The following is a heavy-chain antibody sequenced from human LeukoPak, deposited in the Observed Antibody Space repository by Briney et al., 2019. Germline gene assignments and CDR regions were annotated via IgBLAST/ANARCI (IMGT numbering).Heavy chain of an antibody. J-gene: IGHJ4*02. CDR1: GFTFSSYS. V-gene: IGHV3-48*01. D-gene: IGHD6-13*01. Sequence: GGSLRLSCVASGFTFSSYSTNWVRQAPGKGLEWISYISSSSATTYYADSVKGRFTISRDNSKNTLYLQMNSLRAEDTAVYYCAKEGEYSSSWYGPFDYWGQGTLVTVSS. CDR2: ISSSSATT. CDR3: AKEGEYSSSWYGPFDY.